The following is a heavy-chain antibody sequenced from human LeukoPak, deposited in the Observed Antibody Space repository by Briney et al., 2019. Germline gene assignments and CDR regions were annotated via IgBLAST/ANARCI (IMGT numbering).Heavy chain of an antibody. Sequence: ASVKVSCKASGYTFTSYDINWVRQAPGQGLEWMGWMNPNICNTGYAQKFTGRVTMTRNTSISTAYMELSSLRSEDTAVYYCARVDGTYYDFWSGPTNYFDYWGQGTLVTVSS. CDR3: ARVDGTYYDFWSGPTNYFDY. D-gene: IGHD3-3*01. J-gene: IGHJ4*02. CDR1: GYTFTSYD. CDR2: MNPNICNT. V-gene: IGHV1-8*01.